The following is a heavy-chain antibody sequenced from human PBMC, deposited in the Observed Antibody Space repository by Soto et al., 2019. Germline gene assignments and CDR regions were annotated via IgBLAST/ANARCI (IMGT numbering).Heavy chain of an antibody. V-gene: IGHV4-30-4*01. D-gene: IGHD2-2*01. CDR1: GGSISSGDYY. J-gene: IGHJ4*02. Sequence: PSETLSLTCTVSGGSISSGDYYWSWIRQPPGKGLEWIGYIYYTGSTYYNPSLKSRLTISIDRSKNHFSLNLTSATAADTAVYFCARYQKAPFDHWGQGTMVTVYS. CDR3: ARYQKAPFDH. CDR2: IYYTGST.